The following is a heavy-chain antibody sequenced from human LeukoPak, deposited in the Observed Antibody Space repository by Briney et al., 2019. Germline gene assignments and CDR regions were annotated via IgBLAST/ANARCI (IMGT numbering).Heavy chain of an antibody. CDR3: ARTTEGYCRGSTYYYYYYYMNV. J-gene: IGHJ6*03. CDR1: GGSINNYY. CDR2: IHYSWST. V-gene: IGHV4-59*01. D-gene: IGHD2-15*01. Sequence: SETLSLTCTVSGGSINNYYWSWIRQPPGKGLEWIGYIHYSWSTNYNPSLKSRVTISVDTSKNEFSLKVRSVTAADTAVYYCARTTEGYCRGSTYYYYYYYMNVWGKGTTVTISS.